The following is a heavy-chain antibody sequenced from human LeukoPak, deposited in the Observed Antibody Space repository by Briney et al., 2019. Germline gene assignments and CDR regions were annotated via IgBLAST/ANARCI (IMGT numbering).Heavy chain of an antibody. D-gene: IGHD4-17*01. CDR1: GFTFSSYS. Sequence: GGSPRLSCEASGFTFSSYSMNWIRQAPGKGLEWVSSTSSSTSYIYYADSVKGRFTISKDNAKNSLYLQMNSLRAEDTAVYYCARAGGSTVSHSDYWGQGTLVTVSS. J-gene: IGHJ4*02. CDR3: ARAGGSTVSHSDY. V-gene: IGHV3-21*01. CDR2: TSSSTSYI.